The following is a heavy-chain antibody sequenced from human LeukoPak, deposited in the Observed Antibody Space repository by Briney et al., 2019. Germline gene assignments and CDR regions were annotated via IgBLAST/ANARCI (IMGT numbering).Heavy chain of an antibody. D-gene: IGHD6-13*01. CDR3: AKDLLIAAAGAGDAFDI. CDR1: GFTFSSYW. V-gene: IGHV3-7*01. J-gene: IGHJ3*02. CDR2: IKQDGSEK. Sequence: GGSLRLSCAASGFTFSSYWMSWVRQAPGKGLEWVANIKQDGSEKYYVDSVKGRFTISRDNSKNTLYLQMNSLRAEDTAVYYCAKDLLIAAAGAGDAFDIWGQGTMVTVSS.